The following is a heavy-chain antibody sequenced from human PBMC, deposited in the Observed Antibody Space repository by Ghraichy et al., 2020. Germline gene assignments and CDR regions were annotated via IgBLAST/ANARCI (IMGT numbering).Heavy chain of an antibody. D-gene: IGHD3-9*01. Sequence: SETLSLTCTVSGVSISSYYWSWIRQPPGKGLEWIGFIYYSGRNNYNPSLKSRVSISVNTTKNQFSLKLSSVTAADTAVYYCARNPSVYYDVLTGYYGGDGYYHGVDVWGQGATVSVSS. V-gene: IGHV4-59*01. CDR2: IYYSGRN. CDR3: ARNPSVYYDVLTGYYGGDGYYHGVDV. CDR1: GVSISSYY. J-gene: IGHJ6*02.